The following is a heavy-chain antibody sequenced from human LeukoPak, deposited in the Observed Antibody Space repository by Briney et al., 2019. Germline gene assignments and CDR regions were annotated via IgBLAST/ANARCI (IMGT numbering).Heavy chain of an antibody. CDR1: GGSISSYY. Sequence: SETLSLTCTVSGGSISSYYWSWIRQPPGKGLEWIGYIYYSGSTIYNPSLKSRITISVDTSKNQFSLKLSSVTAADTAVYYCARGSDSSGYSSYYYYYYMDVWGKGTTVTVSS. V-gene: IGHV4-59*01. D-gene: IGHD3-22*01. CDR2: IYYSGST. CDR3: ARGSDSSGYSSYYYYYYMDV. J-gene: IGHJ6*03.